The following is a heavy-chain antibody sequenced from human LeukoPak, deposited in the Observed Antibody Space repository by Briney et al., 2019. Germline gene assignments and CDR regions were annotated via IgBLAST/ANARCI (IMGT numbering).Heavy chain of an antibody. D-gene: IGHD3-9*01. J-gene: IGHJ4*02. CDR2: IHYTGAT. CDR1: GGSISGYY. V-gene: IGHV4-34*01. Sequence: PSETLSLTCAVYGGSISGYYWSWIRQPPGKGLEWVGEIHYTGATSYNPSLKSRATISIETSKNQVSLRLSSVTAADTAVYYCTRGNILSGYCFDFGGQGALVTVSS. CDR3: TRGNILSGYCFDF.